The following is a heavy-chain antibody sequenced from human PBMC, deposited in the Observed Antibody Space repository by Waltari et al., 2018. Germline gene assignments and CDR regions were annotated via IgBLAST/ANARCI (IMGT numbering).Heavy chain of an antibody. D-gene: IGHD3-10*01. V-gene: IGHV1-69*02. J-gene: IGHJ6*02. CDR3: AGGDGGYYYHKMDV. CDR2: IMPDNSET. Sequence: QVQLVQSGAEAKQPGSSVRVPCRASGGTFTSDTTNWGRQAPGKGLEWMGRIMPDNSETEYAVKFQGRIAVTADKSTGTVYMELSSLRSDDTAVYYCAGGDGGYYYHKMDVWGQGTTVTVSS. CDR1: GGTFTSDT.